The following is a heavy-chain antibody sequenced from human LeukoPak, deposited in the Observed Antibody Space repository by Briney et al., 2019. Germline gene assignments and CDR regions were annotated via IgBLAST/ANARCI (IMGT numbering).Heavy chain of an antibody. J-gene: IGHJ3*02. CDR1: GGSFSGYY. Sequence: PSETLSLTCAVYGGSFSGYYWSWIRQPPGEGLEWIGEINHSGSTNYNPSLKSRVTISVDTSKNQFSLKLSSVTAADTAVYYCASLWPYQLSAFDIWGQGTLVTVSS. CDR3: ASLWPYQLSAFDI. D-gene: IGHD2-2*01. V-gene: IGHV4-34*01. CDR2: INHSGST.